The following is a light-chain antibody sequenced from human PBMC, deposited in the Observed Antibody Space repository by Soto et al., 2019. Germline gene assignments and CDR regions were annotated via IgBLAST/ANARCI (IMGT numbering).Light chain of an antibody. CDR1: QGIYRD. J-gene: IGKJ1*01. CDR2: AAS. CDR3: LQHFDYPWT. V-gene: IGKV1-17*01. Sequence: DIQMTQSPSSLSASVVDRVTITFLASQGIYRDLVWYQQKPGEAPKRLIFAASDLRSGVPSRFSGSGSGTEFTLTIRSLQPEDCATYYCLQHFDYPWTFGQGTKVDIK.